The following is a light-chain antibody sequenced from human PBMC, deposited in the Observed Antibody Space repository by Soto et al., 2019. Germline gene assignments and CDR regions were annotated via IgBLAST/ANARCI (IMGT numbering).Light chain of an antibody. J-gene: IGLJ1*01. V-gene: IGLV2-14*01. CDR3: SSYTTSSTPPYM. CDR2: EVS. CDR1: SSDVGDYNY. Sequence: QSALTQPASVSGSPGQSITISCTGSSSDVGDYNYVSWYQQYPGKAPKLMIYEVSNRPSGVSYRFSGSKSGNTASLTISGLQAEDEAEYYCSSYTTSSTPPYMFGTGTKVTVL.